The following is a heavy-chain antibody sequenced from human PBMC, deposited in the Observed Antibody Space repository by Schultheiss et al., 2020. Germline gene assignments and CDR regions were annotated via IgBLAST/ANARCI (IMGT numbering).Heavy chain of an antibody. CDR1: GFTFSSYS. CDR3: ARDRAGYGNSWFYFDY. D-gene: IGHD4-11*01. V-gene: IGHV3-48*04. J-gene: IGHJ4*02. Sequence: GGSLRLSCAASGFTFSSYSMNWVRQAPGKGLEWVSYISSSSSTIYYADSVKGRFTISRDNAKNTVYLQLNIVRPEDTAVYYCARDRAGYGNSWFYFDYWGQGTQVTVSS. CDR2: ISSSSSTI.